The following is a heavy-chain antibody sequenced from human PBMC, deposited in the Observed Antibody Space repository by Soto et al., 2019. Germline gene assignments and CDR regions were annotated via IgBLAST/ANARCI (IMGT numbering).Heavy chain of an antibody. J-gene: IGHJ4*02. CDR2: ISWNSGNL. CDR3: AKGASTTVFAFNDY. D-gene: IGHD4-17*01. CDR1: GFTFDDYA. V-gene: IGHV3-9*01. Sequence: EVQLVESGGGLVHPGRSLRLSCAASGFTFDDYAMHWVRQGPGKGLEWVSSISWNSGNLGYADSVKGRFTISRDNAKNSLYLQMNSLRGEVTALYYCAKGASTTVFAFNDYWGQGTLVTVSS.